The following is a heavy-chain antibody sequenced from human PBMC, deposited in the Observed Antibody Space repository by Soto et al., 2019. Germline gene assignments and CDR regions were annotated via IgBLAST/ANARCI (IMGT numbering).Heavy chain of an antibody. CDR1: GGSFSGYY. V-gene: IGHV4-34*01. CDR2: INHSGST. J-gene: IGHJ4*02. Sequence: PSETLSLTCAVYGGSFSGYYWSWIRQPPGKGPEWIGEINHSGSTNYNPSLKSRVTISVDTSKNQFSLKLSSVTAADTAVYYCAKSVRQYGTIFGVVIRAPGFDYWGQGTLVTVSS. D-gene: IGHD3-3*01. CDR3: AKSVRQYGTIFGVVIRAPGFDY.